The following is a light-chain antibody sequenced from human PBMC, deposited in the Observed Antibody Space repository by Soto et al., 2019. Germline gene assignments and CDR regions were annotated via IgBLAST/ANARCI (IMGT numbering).Light chain of an antibody. CDR2: DAS. Sequence: EIVLTQSPATLSLSPGERATLSCRASQSVNSYLAWYQQRPGQAPRLLIYDASNRATGIPARFSGSGSGTDFTLTISSLEPEDFAVYYCQQRSSWPPPTFGGWTRVDMK. V-gene: IGKV3-11*01. CDR1: QSVNSY. J-gene: IGKJ4*01. CDR3: QQRSSWPPPT.